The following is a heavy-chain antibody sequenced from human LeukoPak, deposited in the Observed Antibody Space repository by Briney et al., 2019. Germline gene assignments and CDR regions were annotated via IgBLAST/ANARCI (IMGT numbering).Heavy chain of an antibody. J-gene: IGHJ6*03. CDR2: IIPIFGTA. V-gene: IGHV1-69*05. CDR3: ATHHISSSSGYYYYYYMDV. D-gene: IGHD6-6*01. Sequence: ASVKVSCKASGGTFSSYAISWVRQAPGQGLEWMGGIIPIFGTANYAQKFQGRVTITTDESTSTAYMELSSLRSEDTAVYYCATHHISSSSGYYYYYYMDVWGKGTTVTVPS. CDR1: GGTFSSYA.